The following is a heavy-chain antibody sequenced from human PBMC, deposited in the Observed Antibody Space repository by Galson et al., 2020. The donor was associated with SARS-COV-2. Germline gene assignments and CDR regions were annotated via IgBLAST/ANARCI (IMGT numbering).Heavy chain of an antibody. Sequence: GGTLRLSCAASGFTVSSNYMSWVRQVPGKGLEWVSLIYSGGSTYYADSVKGRFTISRDNSKNTRYLQMHSLRAEDTAVYYCARVVELLWFGEGWWFVPWGQGTLVTVSS. V-gene: IGHV3-66*01. CDR2: IYSGGST. D-gene: IGHD3-10*01. CDR3: ARVVELLWFGEGWWFVP. J-gene: IGHJ5*02. CDR1: GFTVSSNY.